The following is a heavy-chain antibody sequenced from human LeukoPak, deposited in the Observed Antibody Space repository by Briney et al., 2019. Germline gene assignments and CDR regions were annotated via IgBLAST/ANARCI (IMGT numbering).Heavy chain of an antibody. D-gene: IGHD6-13*01. V-gene: IGHV1-3*01. CDR2: INAGNGNT. J-gene: IGHJ5*02. Sequence: ASVKVSCTASGYTFSSYDIHWVRQAPGQGLEWMGWINAGNGNTKFSQKFQGRVTITRDTSASTDYMELSSLRSEDTAVYYCARAQLGSNRPGDLWGQGTLVTVSS. CDR1: GYTFSSYD. CDR3: ARAQLGSNRPGDL.